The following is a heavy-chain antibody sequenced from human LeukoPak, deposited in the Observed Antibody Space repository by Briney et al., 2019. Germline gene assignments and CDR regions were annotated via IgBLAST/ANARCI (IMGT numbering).Heavy chain of an antibody. CDR3: ARGGGVADY. D-gene: IGHD3-16*01. V-gene: IGHV3-7*01. CDR2: IKEDGSEK. CDR1: GFTFSTYW. Sequence: GGSLRLSCAASGFTFSTYWMSWVRQAPGKGLEWVANIKEDGSEKYYVDSVKGRFTISRDNAKNSLFLQMNSLRVEDTAVYYCARGGGVADYWGQGTLVTVSS. J-gene: IGHJ4*02.